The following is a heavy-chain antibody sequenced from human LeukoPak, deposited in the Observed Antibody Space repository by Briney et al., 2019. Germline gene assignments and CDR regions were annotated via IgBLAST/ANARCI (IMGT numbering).Heavy chain of an antibody. J-gene: IGHJ4*02. CDR1: GFTFSSYG. CDR2: IWYDGSNK. Sequence: GGSLRLSCAASGFTFSSYGMHRVRQAPGKGLEWVAVIWYDGSNKYYADSVKGRFTISRDNSKNTLYLQMNSLRAEDTAVYYCARENDFWSGHLDYWGQGTLVTVSS. D-gene: IGHD3-3*01. CDR3: ARENDFWSGHLDY. V-gene: IGHV3-33*01.